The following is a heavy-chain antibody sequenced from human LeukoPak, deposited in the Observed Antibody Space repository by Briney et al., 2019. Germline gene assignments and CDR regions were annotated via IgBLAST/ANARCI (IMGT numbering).Heavy chain of an antibody. Sequence: PGGSLRLSCTVSGFTVSSNSMSWVRQAPGKGLEWVSFIYSDNTHYSDSVKGRFTISRHNYKNTLYLQMNSLRAEDTAVYYCARRAGAYSHPYDYWGQGTLVTVSS. CDR3: ARRAGAYSHPYDY. D-gene: IGHD4/OR15-4a*01. V-gene: IGHV3-53*01. J-gene: IGHJ4*02. CDR2: IYSDNT. CDR1: GFTVSSNS.